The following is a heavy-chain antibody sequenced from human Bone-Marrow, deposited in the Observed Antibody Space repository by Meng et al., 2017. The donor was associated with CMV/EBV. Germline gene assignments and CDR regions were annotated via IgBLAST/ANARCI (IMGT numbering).Heavy chain of an antibody. CDR2: ISGSGGST. J-gene: IGHJ6*02. CDR3: ARDTAMDRTPYYYYYGMDV. Sequence: GSLRLSCAASGFTFSSYAMSWVRQAPGKGLEWVSAISGSGGSTYYADSVKGRFTISRDNAKNSLYLQMNSLGAEDTAVYYCARDTAMDRTPYYYYYGMDVWGQGTTVTVSS. V-gene: IGHV3-23*01. CDR1: GFTFSSYA. D-gene: IGHD5-18*01.